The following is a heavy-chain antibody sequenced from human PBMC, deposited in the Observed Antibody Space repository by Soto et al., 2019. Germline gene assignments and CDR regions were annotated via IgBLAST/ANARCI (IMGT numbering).Heavy chain of an antibody. D-gene: IGHD1-26*01. CDR3: ARPGRQEREYYYYYYMDV. CDR2: ISSNGGST. Sequence: EVPLVESGGGLVQPGGSLRLSCAASGFTFSSYAMHWVRQAPGKGLEYVSAISSNGGSTYYANSVKGRFTISRDNSKNTLYLQMGSLRAEDMAVYYCARPGRQEREYYYYYYMDVWGKGTTVTVSS. V-gene: IGHV3-64*01. J-gene: IGHJ6*03. CDR1: GFTFSSYA.